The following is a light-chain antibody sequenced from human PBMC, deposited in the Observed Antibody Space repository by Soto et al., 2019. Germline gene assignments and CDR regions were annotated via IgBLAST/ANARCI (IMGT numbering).Light chain of an antibody. CDR1: SSNIGADYD. J-gene: IGLJ1*01. CDR2: GNN. Sequence: QSVLTQPPSVSGAPGQRVTISCTGSSSNIGADYDVHWYQHLPGTAPKLLIFGNNNRPSGVPDRFSGSKSGSTASLAITGLQAEDEAEYHCQSYDAGLSDSYVFGTGTKLTVL. V-gene: IGLV1-40*01. CDR3: QSYDAGLSDSYV.